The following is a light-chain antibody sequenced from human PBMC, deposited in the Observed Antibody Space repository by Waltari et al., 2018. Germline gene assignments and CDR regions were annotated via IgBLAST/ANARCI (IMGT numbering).Light chain of an antibody. CDR1: STDIGAYNY. CDR3: ASFAGSNNL. Sequence: QSALTQPPSASGSPGQSVTISCTGTSTDIGAYNYVSWYQQHPGNAPKPLIYEVTERPSGVPDRFSGSKSGNTASLTVSGLQGEDEADYYCASFAGSNNLFGGGTKLTVL. J-gene: IGLJ2*01. CDR2: EVT. V-gene: IGLV2-8*01.